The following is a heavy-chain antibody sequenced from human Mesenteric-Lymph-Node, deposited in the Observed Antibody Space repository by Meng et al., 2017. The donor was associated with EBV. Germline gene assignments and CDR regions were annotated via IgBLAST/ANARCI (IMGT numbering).Heavy chain of an antibody. CDR2: IYTNGIT. J-gene: IGHJ4*02. V-gene: IGHV4-4*02. CDR1: GGSIIRRSW. Sequence: GLVSTSGIRSVSSDCAGGSIIRRSWGGWAPQPPGRGLEWIGKIYTNGITNYNPSLKSRVTISLDKSKNQFILKLSSVTAADTAVYYCARDRGGGYDRGYYFDYWGQGTLVTVSS. CDR3: ARDRGGGYDRGYYFDY. D-gene: IGHD3-22*01.